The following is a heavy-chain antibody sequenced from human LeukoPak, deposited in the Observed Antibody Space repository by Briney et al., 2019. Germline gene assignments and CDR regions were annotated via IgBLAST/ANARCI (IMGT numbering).Heavy chain of an antibody. V-gene: IGHV4-38-2*01. CDR2: IYHSGST. CDR3: ARRTGSGSYYVDF. Sequence: PSETLSLTCAVSGYSISSGYYWGWVRQPPGKGLEWIGSIYHSGSTYYNPSLKSRVTISVDTSKNQFSLNVTSVTAADTAVYYCARRTGSGSYYVDFWGQGTVVTVSS. CDR1: GYSISSGYY. D-gene: IGHD3-10*01. J-gene: IGHJ4*02.